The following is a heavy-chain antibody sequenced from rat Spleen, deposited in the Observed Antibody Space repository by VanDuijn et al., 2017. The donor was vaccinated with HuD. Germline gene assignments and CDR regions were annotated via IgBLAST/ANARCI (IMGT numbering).Heavy chain of an antibody. D-gene: IGHD1-12*01. V-gene: IGHV2S12*01. Sequence: QVHLKESGPGLVQSSQTLSLTCTVFGFSLTTNGVSWVRQPPGEGLEWVAAISSGGSTYYNSALKSRLSISRDTSKSQVFLKMNSLQTEDTATYYWARANRDSYAHFDYWGQGTLVTVSS. CDR1: GFSLTTNG. CDR3: ARANRDSYAHFDY. CDR2: ISSGGST. J-gene: IGHJ3*01.